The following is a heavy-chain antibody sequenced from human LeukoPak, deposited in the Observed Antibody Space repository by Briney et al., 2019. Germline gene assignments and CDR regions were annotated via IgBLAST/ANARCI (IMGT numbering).Heavy chain of an antibody. CDR3: ARGGLYWHI. D-gene: IGHD2-15*01. Sequence: GGSLRLSCAASGITLSTYWMSWARQAPGKGLEWVANIKQDGSEKNYVDSVKGRFTISRDNARNSLYLQMNSLRAEDTALYYCARGGLYWHIWGQGTMVTVSS. CDR1: GITLSTYW. CDR2: IKQDGSEK. J-gene: IGHJ3*02. V-gene: IGHV3-7*04.